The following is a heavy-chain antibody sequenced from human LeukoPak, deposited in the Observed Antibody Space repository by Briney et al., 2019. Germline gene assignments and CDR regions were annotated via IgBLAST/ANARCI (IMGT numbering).Heavy chain of an antibody. Sequence: SETLPLTCTVSGGSISSRSFYWGWIRQPPGKGLEWIGNINYSGNTQYNPSLKSRVTISVDTSKNQFSLKLSSVTAADTAVYYCARYSGYDPRWWFDPWGQGTLVTVSS. CDR1: GGSISSRSFY. D-gene: IGHD5-12*01. V-gene: IGHV4-39*01. J-gene: IGHJ5*02. CDR3: ARYSGYDPRWWFDP. CDR2: INYSGNT.